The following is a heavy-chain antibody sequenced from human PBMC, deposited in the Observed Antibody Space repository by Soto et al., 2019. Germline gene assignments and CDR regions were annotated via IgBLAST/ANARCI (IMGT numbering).Heavy chain of an antibody. Sequence: SVKVSCKASGGTFSSYAISWVRQAPGQGLEWMGGIIPIFGTANYAQKFQGRVTITADESTSTAYMELSSLRSEETAVYYCERDGLEYSSSYWLDPRGQGTLVTVYS. CDR3: ERDGLEYSSSYWLDP. J-gene: IGHJ5*02. CDR2: IIPIFGTA. V-gene: IGHV1-69*13. D-gene: IGHD6-6*01. CDR1: GGTFSSYA.